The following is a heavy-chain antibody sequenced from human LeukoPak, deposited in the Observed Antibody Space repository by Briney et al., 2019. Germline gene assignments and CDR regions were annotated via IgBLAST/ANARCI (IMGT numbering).Heavy chain of an antibody. Sequence: PSETLSLTCTVSGGSISSYYWSWIRQPPGMGLEWIGYIYYSGSTNYNPSLKSRVTISVDTSKNQFSLKLSSVTAADTAVYYCARAPYYYDSSGYGAFDIWGQGTMVTVSS. J-gene: IGHJ3*02. V-gene: IGHV4-59*01. CDR1: GGSISSYY. CDR2: IYYSGST. CDR3: ARAPYYYDSSGYGAFDI. D-gene: IGHD3-22*01.